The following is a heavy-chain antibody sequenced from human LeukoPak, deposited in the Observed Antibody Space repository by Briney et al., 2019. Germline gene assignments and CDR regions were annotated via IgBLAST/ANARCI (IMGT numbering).Heavy chain of an antibody. D-gene: IGHD1-14*01. Sequence: GASVKVSCKASGYTFTSYGISWVRQAPGQGLEWMGWISAYNGNTNYAQKLQGRVTITRNTSISTAYMELSSLRSEDTAVYYCARASNNRKRLGYYMDVWGKGTTVTVSS. CDR3: ARASNNRKRLGYYMDV. CDR1: GYTFTSYG. J-gene: IGHJ6*03. CDR2: ISAYNGNT. V-gene: IGHV1-18*01.